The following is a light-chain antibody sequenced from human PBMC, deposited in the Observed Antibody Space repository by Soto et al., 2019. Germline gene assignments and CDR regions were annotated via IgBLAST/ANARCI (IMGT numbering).Light chain of an antibody. CDR3: QQYGGSPRT. CDR1: QSVTKS. CDR2: GAS. V-gene: IGKV3-20*01. J-gene: IGKJ1*01. Sequence: EIVLTPSPGTLSLSPGGRATLSCRASQSVTKSLAWYQQKPGQAPRLLICGASSRATGIPDRFSGSGSGTDFTLTISRLEPEDFAVYYCQQYGGSPRTFGQGTKVDIK.